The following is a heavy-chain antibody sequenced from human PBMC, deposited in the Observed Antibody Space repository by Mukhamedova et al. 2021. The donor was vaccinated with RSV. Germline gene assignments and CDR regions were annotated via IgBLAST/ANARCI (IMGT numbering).Heavy chain of an antibody. J-gene: IGHJ6*03. V-gene: IGHV3-73*01. CDR3: TRQSRGHSYGTGRYYYYMDV. Sequence: AASVKGRFTISRDDSKNTAYLQMNSLKTEDTAVYYCTRQSRGHSYGTGRYYYYMDVWGKGTTVTVSS. D-gene: IGHD5-18*01.